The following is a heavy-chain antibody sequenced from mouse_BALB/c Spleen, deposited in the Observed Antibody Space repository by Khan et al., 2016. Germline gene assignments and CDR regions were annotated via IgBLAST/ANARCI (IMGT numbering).Heavy chain of an antibody. Sequence: QIQLVQSGPELKKPGETVKISCKASGYTFTNYGMNWVKQAPGKGLKWMGWINTYTGEPTYADDFKGRFAFSLEASASTAYLQINNPKNEDTATYFCARGKYDGVAYWGQGTLVTVSA. CDR3: ARGKYDGVAY. CDR1: GYTFTNYG. J-gene: IGHJ3*01. D-gene: IGHD2-14*01. CDR2: INTYTGEP. V-gene: IGHV9-3-1*01.